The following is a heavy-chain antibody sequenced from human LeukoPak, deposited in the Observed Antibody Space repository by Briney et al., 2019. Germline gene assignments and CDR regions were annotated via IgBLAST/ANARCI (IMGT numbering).Heavy chain of an antibody. J-gene: IGHJ4*02. Sequence: SETLSLTCTVSGGSISSSSYYWGWIRQPPGKGLEWIGNIYYSGSTYYNPSLKSRVTISVDTSKNQFSLKLSSVTAADTAVYYCAGRVLMNSSFDYWGQGTLVTVSS. D-gene: IGHD2-15*01. CDR3: AGRVLMNSSFDY. V-gene: IGHV4-39*07. CDR2: IYYSGST. CDR1: GGSISSSSYY.